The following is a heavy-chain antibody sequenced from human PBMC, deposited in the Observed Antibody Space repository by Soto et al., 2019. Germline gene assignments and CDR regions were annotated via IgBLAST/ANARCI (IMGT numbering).Heavy chain of an antibody. CDR3: AGHYPGAGSGAGWFDT. Sequence: QVQLVQSGAEIKKPASSVKVSCKASGGSDVFNNYPVSWVRQAPGQGLEWMGAIITMFNTADYAQRFLGRVTITADEFTRTVYMELTSLTSDDTAAYYCAGHYPGAGSGAGWFDTWGQGTLVTVSS. CDR2: IITMFNTA. J-gene: IGHJ5*02. D-gene: IGHD1-26*01. CDR1: GGSDVFNNYP. V-gene: IGHV1-69*01.